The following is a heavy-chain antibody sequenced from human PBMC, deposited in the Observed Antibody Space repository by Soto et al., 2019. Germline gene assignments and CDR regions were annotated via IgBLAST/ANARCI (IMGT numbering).Heavy chain of an antibody. D-gene: IGHD4-4*01. J-gene: IGHJ6*02. CDR2: IDTTGSTT. CDR3: ASASAAQYYSGMDA. CDR1: EFTFSTYW. Sequence: EVQLVESGGGLVQPGGSLRLSCAASEFTFSTYWMHWVRQAPGKGLEWVARIDTTGSTTTYAGSVQGRFTISRDNAKNTLYLQMHSVRDEDTAVYYCASASAAQYYSGMDAWGQGTTVTVSS. V-gene: IGHV3-74*01.